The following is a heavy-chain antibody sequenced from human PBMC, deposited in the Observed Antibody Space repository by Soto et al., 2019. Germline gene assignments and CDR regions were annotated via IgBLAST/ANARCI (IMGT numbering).Heavy chain of an antibody. J-gene: IGHJ1*01. CDR3: AALIPTVVTPFQH. Sequence: EVQLVESGGGLVQPGGSLRLSCAASGLTVSNNYISWVRQSPGKGLEWVSLIYSGGSTKYADSVKGRFTISRDNSKNTMYLQILSMRAGNTAVYYCAALIPTVVTPFQHWGQGTLVTGSS. D-gene: IGHD4-17*01. V-gene: IGHV3-66*01. CDR1: GLTVSNNY. CDR2: IYSGGST.